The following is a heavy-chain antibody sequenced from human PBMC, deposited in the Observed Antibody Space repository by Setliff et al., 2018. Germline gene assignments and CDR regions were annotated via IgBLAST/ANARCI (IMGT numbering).Heavy chain of an antibody. D-gene: IGHD3-10*01. CDR2: IYYSGST. V-gene: IGHV4-59*08. Sequence: SETLSLTCTVSGGSISSYYWSWIRQPPGKGLEWIGYIYYSGSTNYNPSLKSRVTISVDTSKNQFSLKLSSVTAADTAVYYCASCSQNYYGTQYFDYWGQGMLVTVSS. CDR3: ASCSQNYYGTQYFDY. CDR1: GGSISSYY. J-gene: IGHJ4*02.